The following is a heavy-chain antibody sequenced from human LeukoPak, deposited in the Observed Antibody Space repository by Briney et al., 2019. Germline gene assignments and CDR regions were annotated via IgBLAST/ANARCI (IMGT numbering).Heavy chain of an antibody. CDR1: GYTFTSYD. D-gene: IGHD3-22*01. CDR2: IIPIFGTA. CDR3: ARGRDYYDSSGLWTY. J-gene: IGHJ4*02. V-gene: IGHV1-69*13. Sequence: SVKVSCKASGYTFTSYDINWLRQASGQGLEWMGGIIPIFGTANYAQKFQGRVTITADESTSTAYMELSSLRSEDTAVYYCARGRDYYDSSGLWTYWGQGTLVTVSS.